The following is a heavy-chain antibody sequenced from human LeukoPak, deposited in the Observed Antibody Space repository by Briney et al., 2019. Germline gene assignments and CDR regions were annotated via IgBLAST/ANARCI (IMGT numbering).Heavy chain of an antibody. V-gene: IGHV3-30-3*01. CDR2: TYLDEGNK. CDR3: ARIGGWDSSSWNDPKLDY. CDR1: GFTFSSYA. D-gene: IGHD6-13*01. J-gene: IGHJ4*02. Sequence: GRPLRLSCVASGFTFSSYAMHWVGQAPGKGLEWVAVTYLDEGNKYYDASVEGRFTITRDNSKNTLYLEMNSLRAEDTAVYYCARIGGWDSSSWNDPKLDYWGRGTLVTVSS.